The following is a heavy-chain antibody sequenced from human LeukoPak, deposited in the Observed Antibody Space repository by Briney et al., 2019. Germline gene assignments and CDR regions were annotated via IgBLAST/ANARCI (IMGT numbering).Heavy chain of an antibody. CDR1: DGSIISYY. D-gene: IGHD3-10*01. V-gene: IGHV4-59*01. J-gene: IGHJ4*02. CDR2: IYCSGST. Sequence: PSETLSLTCTVSDGSIISYYWSWIRQPPGKGLEWIGYIYCSGSTNYNPSLKSRVTISVDTSKNQFSLKLSSVTAADTAVYYCARGHPTDYFGSGSYYGFVYWGQGTLVTVSS. CDR3: ARGHPTDYFGSGSYYGFVY.